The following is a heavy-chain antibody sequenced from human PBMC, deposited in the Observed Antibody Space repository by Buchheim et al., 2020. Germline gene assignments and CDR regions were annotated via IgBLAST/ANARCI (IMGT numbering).Heavy chain of an antibody. CDR2: ISHSGST. CDR1: GASISSTGYF. V-gene: IGHV4-39*01. Sequence: QLQLHESGPGLVKPSETLSLTCTVSGASISSTGYFWGWIRQPPGRGLESIGSISHSGSTHYNPSLKSRVALSVDTSKNQFSLHLSSVTAADTAVYYCARHRVAVAGSNWFDPWGQGTL. J-gene: IGHJ5*02. CDR3: ARHRVAVAGSNWFDP. D-gene: IGHD6-19*01.